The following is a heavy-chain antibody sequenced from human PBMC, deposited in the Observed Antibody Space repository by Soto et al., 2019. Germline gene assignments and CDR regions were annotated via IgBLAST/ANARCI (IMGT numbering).Heavy chain of an antibody. V-gene: IGHV1-69*02. CDR2: IIPILGIA. Sequence: QVQLVQSGAEVKKPGSSVKVSCKASGGTFSSYTISWVRQAPGQGLEWMGRIIPILGIANYAQKFQGRVTITADKSTSTAYMVLSSLRSEDTAVYYCARPGGSYCSGGSCPMVGYYGMDVWGQGTTVTVSS. CDR3: ARPGGSYCSGGSCPMVGYYGMDV. D-gene: IGHD2-15*01. J-gene: IGHJ6*02. CDR1: GGTFSSYT.